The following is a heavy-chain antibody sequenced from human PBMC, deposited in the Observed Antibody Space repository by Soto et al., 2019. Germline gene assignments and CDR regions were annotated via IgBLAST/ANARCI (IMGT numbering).Heavy chain of an antibody. CDR2: IISSGSTI. Sequence: QVQLVESGGGLVKPGGSLRLSCAASGFTFSDYYMSWIRQAPGKGLEWVSYIISSGSTIYYADFVKGRFTISRDNAKNSLYLQMNSLRAEDTAVYYCASLYGSGSYFGYYYGMDVWGQGTTVTVSS. CDR3: ASLYGSGSYFGYYYGMDV. J-gene: IGHJ6*02. V-gene: IGHV3-11*01. CDR1: GFTFSDYY. D-gene: IGHD3-10*01.